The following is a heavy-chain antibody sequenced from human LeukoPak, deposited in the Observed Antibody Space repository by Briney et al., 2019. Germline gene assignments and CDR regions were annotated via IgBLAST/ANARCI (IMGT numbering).Heavy chain of an antibody. CDR3: ARNTHPSGSYCWFDP. CDR1: GGSISSGGYS. V-gene: IGHV4-30-2*01. CDR2: IYHSGST. J-gene: IGHJ5*02. Sequence: SETLSLTCAVSGGSISSGGYSWSWIRQPPGKGLEWIGYIYHSGSTYYNPSLKSRVTISVDRSKNQFSLKLSSVTAADTAVYYCARNTHPSGSYCWFDPWGQGTLVTVSS. D-gene: IGHD3-10*01.